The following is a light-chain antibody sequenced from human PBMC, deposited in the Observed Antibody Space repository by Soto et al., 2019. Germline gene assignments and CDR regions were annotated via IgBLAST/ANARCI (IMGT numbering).Light chain of an antibody. CDR3: CSHAGGDTYV. CDR2: EGF. J-gene: IGLJ1*01. CDR1: SSDVGGYNY. Sequence: QSVLTQPRSVSGSPGQSVTISCTGTSSDVGGYNYVSWYQQHPGKAPKLMIYEGFNRPSGVSSRFSGSRSGNTASLTISGLQAEDEADYYCCSHAGGDTYVFGTGTKVTVL. V-gene: IGLV2-11*01.